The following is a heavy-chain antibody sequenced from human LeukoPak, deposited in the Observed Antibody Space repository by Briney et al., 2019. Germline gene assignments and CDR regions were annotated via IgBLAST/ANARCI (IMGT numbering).Heavy chain of an antibody. J-gene: IGHJ5*02. D-gene: IGHD6-13*01. CDR1: GYSFISYW. CDR2: IYPGDSDT. Sequence: GESLKISCQGSGYSFISYWSAWVRQMPGKGLEWMGIIYPGDSDTRYSPSFQGQVTISADKSISTAYLQWSSLKASDTAMYYCGSSQIEGWQKLAYNWLDPWGQGTLVTVSS. V-gene: IGHV5-51*01. CDR3: GSSQIEGWQKLAYNWLDP.